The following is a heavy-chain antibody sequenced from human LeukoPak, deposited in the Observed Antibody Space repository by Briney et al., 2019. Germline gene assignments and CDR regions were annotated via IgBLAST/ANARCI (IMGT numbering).Heavy chain of an antibody. V-gene: IGHV3-74*01. J-gene: IGHJ4*02. CDR1: GFTFNNYW. CDR2: ITSDGSST. D-gene: IGHD1-26*01. CDR3: ARDEAVGAPFDY. Sequence: PGGSLRLSCAASGFTFNNYWMHWVRQAPGTGLVWVSRITSDGSSTSYADSVKGRFTISRDNAKNTLYLQMSSLRAEDTAVYYCARDEAVGAPFDYWGQGTLVTVSS.